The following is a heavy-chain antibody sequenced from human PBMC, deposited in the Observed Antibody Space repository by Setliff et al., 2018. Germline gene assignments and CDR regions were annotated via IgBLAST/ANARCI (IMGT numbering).Heavy chain of an antibody. D-gene: IGHD3-22*01. V-gene: IGHV4-59*01. J-gene: IGHJ4*02. CDR1: GGSFTTYY. CDR2: IYYSGST. Sequence: SETLSLTCTVSGGSFTTYYWSWIRQSPGKGLEWIGYIYYSGSTNYNPSLKSRISISVDTSKNQFSLRLTSVTAADTAVYYCAREYYYARSRNFDYWGQGTLVTVSS. CDR3: AREYYYARSRNFDY.